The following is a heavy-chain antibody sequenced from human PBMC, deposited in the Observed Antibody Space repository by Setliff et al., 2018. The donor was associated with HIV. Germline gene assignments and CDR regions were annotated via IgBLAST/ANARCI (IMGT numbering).Heavy chain of an antibody. J-gene: IGHJ4*02. D-gene: IGHD6-13*01. CDR2: ISGTGLNT. CDR1: GFTFSNYA. Sequence: GSLRLSCAASGFTFSNYAMSWVRQAPGKGLEWVSSISGTGLNTYYSDSVKGRFAISRGNSKNTLYLQMNSLRAEDTAVYYCAKTSSSSEYYFDYWGQGTLVTVSS. V-gene: IGHV3-23*01. CDR3: AKTSSSSEYYFDY.